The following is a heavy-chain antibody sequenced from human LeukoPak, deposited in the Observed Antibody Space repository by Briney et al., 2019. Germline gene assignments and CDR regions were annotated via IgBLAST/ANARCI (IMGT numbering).Heavy chain of an antibody. D-gene: IGHD1-1*01. CDR1: DGSISSGSYY. V-gene: IGHV4-61*10. J-gene: IGHJ3*02. CDR2: IYYSGST. Sequence: SQTLSLTCTVSDGSISSGSYYWNWIRQPAGKGLEWIGYIYYSGSTNYNPSLKSRVTISVDTSKNQFSLKLSSVTAADTAVYYCARATHDDDAFDIWGQGTMVTVSS. CDR3: ARATHDDDAFDI.